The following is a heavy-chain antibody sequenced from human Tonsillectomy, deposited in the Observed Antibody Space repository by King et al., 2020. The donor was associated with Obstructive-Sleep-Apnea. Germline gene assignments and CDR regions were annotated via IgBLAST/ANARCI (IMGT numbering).Heavy chain of an antibody. V-gene: IGHV3-43*01. J-gene: IGHJ4*02. CDR2: ISCVGGST. Sequence: QLVQSGGVVVQPGGSLRLSCAASGFTFDDYTMHWVRQSPVKGLEWFSLISCVGGSTYYADSVKGRFTISRDNSKNSLYLQMNSLRTEDTALYYCAKDGGGDSIFDYWGQGTLVTVSS. D-gene: IGHD4-23*01. CDR3: AKDGGGDSIFDY. CDR1: GFTFDDYT.